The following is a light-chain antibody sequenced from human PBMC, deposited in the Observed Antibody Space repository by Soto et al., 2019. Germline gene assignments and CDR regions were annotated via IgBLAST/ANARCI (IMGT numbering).Light chain of an antibody. V-gene: IGLV2-11*01. CDR3: CSYAGTYTVV. CDR2: EVS. CDR1: SSDVGDYNY. J-gene: IGLJ2*01. Sequence: QSVLTQPRSVSGSPGQSVTISCTGTSSDVGDYNYVSWYQQHPGKAPKFIIYEVSKPPSGVPDRFSGSKSGNTASLTISGLQAEDEADYYCCSYAGTYTVVFGGGTKLTVL.